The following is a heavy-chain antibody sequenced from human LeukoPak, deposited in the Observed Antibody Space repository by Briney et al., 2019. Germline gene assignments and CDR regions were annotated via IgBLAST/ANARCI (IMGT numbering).Heavy chain of an antibody. D-gene: IGHD6-6*01. Sequence: ASVKVSCTASGYTFTSYHMHWVRQAPGQGLEWMGWIAPNSGGTNYAQKFQGRVTMTRDTSVSTAYMEVSRLTSDDTAVYYCAREYSSSSGRLYDYWGQGTLVSVSS. J-gene: IGHJ4*02. V-gene: IGHV1-2*02. CDR1: GYTFTSYH. CDR2: IAPNSGGT. CDR3: AREYSSSSGRLYDY.